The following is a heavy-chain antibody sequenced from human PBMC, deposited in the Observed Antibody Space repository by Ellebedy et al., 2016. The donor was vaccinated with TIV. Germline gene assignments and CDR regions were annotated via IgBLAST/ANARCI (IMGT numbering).Heavy chain of an antibody. J-gene: IGHJ6*03. D-gene: IGHD1-26*01. CDR1: GYTFTGYY. Sequence: ASVKVSXXASGYTFTGYYMHWVRQAPGQGLEWMGWINPNSGGTNYAQKFQGRVTMTRDTSISTAYMELSRLRSDDTAVYYCARDRGATYYYYYYMDVWGKGTTVTVSS. CDR2: INPNSGGT. CDR3: ARDRGATYYYYYYMDV. V-gene: IGHV1-2*02.